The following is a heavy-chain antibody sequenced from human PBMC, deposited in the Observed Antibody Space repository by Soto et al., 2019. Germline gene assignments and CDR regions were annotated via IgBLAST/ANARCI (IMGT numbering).Heavy chain of an antibody. CDR2: LYERAST. Sequence: PSETLSLTCTVSGGSISSGGYYWSWIRQHPGKGLEWIGYLYERASTYYNPSLKSRVTISVDTSKKQFSLKLSSVTAADTAVYYCARVLGYCSGGSCRSGYYYGMDVWGQGTTVTVSS. CDR3: ARVLGYCSGGSCRSGYYYGMDV. CDR1: GGSISSGGYY. V-gene: IGHV4-31*03. D-gene: IGHD2-15*01. J-gene: IGHJ6*02.